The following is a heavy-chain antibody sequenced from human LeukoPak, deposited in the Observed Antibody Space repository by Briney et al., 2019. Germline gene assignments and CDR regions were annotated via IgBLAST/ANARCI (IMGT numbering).Heavy chain of an antibody. J-gene: IGHJ4*02. Sequence: GGSLRLSCAASGFTFSSYSMNWVRQAPGKGLEWVSSISSSSSYIYYADSVKGRFTISRDNAKNSLHLQMNSLRAEDTAVYYCARANYGSGSYHDYWGQGTQVTVSS. CDR2: ISSSSSYI. V-gene: IGHV3-21*01. D-gene: IGHD3-10*01. CDR1: GFTFSSYS. CDR3: ARANYGSGSYHDY.